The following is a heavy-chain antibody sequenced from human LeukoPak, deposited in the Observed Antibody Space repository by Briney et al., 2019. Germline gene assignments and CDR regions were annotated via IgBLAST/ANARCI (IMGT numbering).Heavy chain of an antibody. J-gene: IGHJ3*02. CDR1: GGSVCSYY. Sequence: SETLSLTCTVSGGSVCSYYWSWIRQPPGKALEWIAYIYYSGSTIYNPSLKSRVTISVDTSKNQFSLKLSSVTAADTAVYYCAKFTGSYPYHDAFDIWGQGTMVTVSS. D-gene: IGHD1-26*01. CDR3: AKFTGSYPYHDAFDI. V-gene: IGHV4-59*02. CDR2: IYYSGST.